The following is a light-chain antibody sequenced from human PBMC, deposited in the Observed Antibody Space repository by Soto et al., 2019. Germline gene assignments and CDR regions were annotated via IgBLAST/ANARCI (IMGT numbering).Light chain of an antibody. Sequence: QSALTQPASVSGSPGQSITLSCTGTSSDIGGYDYVSWYQRHPGTAPKLLIYDVNNRPSGVSNRFSGSKSGNTASLTISGLQAEDEADYYCTSYSSGSSHVVFGGGTQLTVL. CDR2: DVN. V-gene: IGLV2-14*01. CDR3: TSYSSGSSHVV. CDR1: SSDIGGYDY. J-gene: IGLJ2*01.